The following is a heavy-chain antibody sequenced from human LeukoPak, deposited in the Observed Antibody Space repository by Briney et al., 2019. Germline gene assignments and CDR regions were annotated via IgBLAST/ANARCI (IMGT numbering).Heavy chain of an antibody. CDR2: VSWNSGSI. J-gene: IGHJ4*02. CDR3: AKARGSSAWVFDF. D-gene: IGHD6-19*01. V-gene: IGHV3-9*01. CDR1: GFTFDRFS. Sequence: PGGSLRLSCAASGFTFDRFSMHWVRQAPGKGLEWVSGVSWNSGSIGYADSVKGRFTISRDNGKNSLYLQMNSLKPEDTALYYCAKARGSSAWVFDFWGQGTQVAVSS.